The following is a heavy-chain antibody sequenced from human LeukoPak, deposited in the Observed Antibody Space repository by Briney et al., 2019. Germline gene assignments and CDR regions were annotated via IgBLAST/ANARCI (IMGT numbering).Heavy chain of an antibody. CDR3: AREGHRYYDSSGYKW. D-gene: IGHD3-22*01. CDR2: IIPILGIA. Sequence: SVKVSCKASGGTFSCYTISWVRQAPGQGLEWMGRIIPILGIANYAQKFQGRVTITADKSTSTAYMELSSLRSEDTAVYYCAREGHRYYDSSGYKWWGQGTLVTVSS. J-gene: IGHJ4*02. V-gene: IGHV1-69*04. CDR1: GGTFSCYT.